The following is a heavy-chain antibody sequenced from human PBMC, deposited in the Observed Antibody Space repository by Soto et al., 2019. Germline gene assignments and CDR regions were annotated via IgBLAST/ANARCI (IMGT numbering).Heavy chain of an antibody. J-gene: IGHJ5*02. D-gene: IGHD3-16*01. CDR3: ARDSIIYDYVWAYVSYNWFDP. V-gene: IGHV3-21*01. CDR2: ISSSSSYI. CDR1: GFTFSSYS. Sequence: GGSLRLSCAASGFTFSSYSMNWVRQAPGKGLEWVSSISSSSSYIYYADSVKGRFTISRDNAKNSLYLQMNSLRAEDTAVYYCARDSIIYDYVWAYVSYNWFDPWGQGTLVTVSS.